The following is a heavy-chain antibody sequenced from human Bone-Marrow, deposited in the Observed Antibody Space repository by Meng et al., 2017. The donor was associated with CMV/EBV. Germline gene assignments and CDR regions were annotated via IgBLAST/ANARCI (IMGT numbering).Heavy chain of an antibody. CDR2: IYHSGST. CDR3: ARRSRYGSGWYVDY. D-gene: IGHD6-19*01. Sequence: SETLSLTCTVSGYSISSGYYWGWIRQPPGKGLEWIGSIYHSGSTYYNPSLKSRVTISVDTSKNQFSLKVRSVTAADTAVYYCARRSRYGSGWYVDYWGQGTLVTVSS. CDR1: GYSISSGYY. V-gene: IGHV4-38-2*02. J-gene: IGHJ4*02.